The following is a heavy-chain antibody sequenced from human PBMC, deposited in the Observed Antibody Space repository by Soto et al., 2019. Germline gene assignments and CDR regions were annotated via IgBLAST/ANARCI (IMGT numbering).Heavy chain of an antibody. CDR1: GYTFTSYG. CDR3: ARAGGVGYCSGGSCYEFDY. D-gene: IGHD2-15*01. CDR2: ISAYNGNT. Sequence: QVQLVQSGAEVKKPGASVKVSCKATGYTFTSYGISWVRQAPGQGFEWMGWISAYNGNTNYAQKLQGRVTMTTDTSTSTAYMELRSLRSDDTAVYYCARAGGVGYCSGGSCYEFDYWGQGTLVTVSS. V-gene: IGHV1-18*01. J-gene: IGHJ4*02.